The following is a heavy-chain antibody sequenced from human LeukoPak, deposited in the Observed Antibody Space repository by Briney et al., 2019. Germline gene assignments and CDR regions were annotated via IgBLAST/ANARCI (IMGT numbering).Heavy chain of an antibody. J-gene: IGHJ4*02. D-gene: IGHD3-3*01. CDR2: IYYSGST. CDR1: GGSISSYY. CDR3: ARYDFWGGSDFDY. Sequence: PSETLSLTCTVSGGSISSYYWSWIRQPPGKGLGWIGDIYYSGSTNYNPSLKSRVTISVDTSKNQFSLKLSSVTAADTAVYYCARYDFWGGSDFDYWGQGTLVTVSS. V-gene: IGHV4-59*01.